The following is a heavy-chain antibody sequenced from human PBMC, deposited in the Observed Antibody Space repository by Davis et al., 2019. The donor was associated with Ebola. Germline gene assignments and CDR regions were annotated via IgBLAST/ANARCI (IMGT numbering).Heavy chain of an antibody. CDR2: IRSKANSYAT. V-gene: IGHV3-73*01. J-gene: IGHJ4*02. D-gene: IGHD2-15*01. CDR1: GFTFSGSA. CDR3: TRRGDCSGGSCYD. Sequence: GESLKISCAASGFTFSGSAMHWVRQASGKGLEWVGRIRSKANSYATTYAASVKVGFTISRDDSKNTAYLQMNSLKTEDTAVYYCTRRGDCSGGSCYDWGQGTLVTVSS.